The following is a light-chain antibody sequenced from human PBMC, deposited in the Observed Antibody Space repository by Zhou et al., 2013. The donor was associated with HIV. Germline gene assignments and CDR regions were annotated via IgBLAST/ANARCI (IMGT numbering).Light chain of an antibody. Sequence: EIVLTQSPGTLSLSPGERATLSCRASQSVSGIYLAWYQQKPGQAPRLLIYDASTRATGIPDRFSGSGSGTDFTLTISRLEPEDSAVYHCQQYGGSPWTFGQGTKVEIK. CDR3: QQYGGSPWT. V-gene: IGKV3-20*01. CDR1: QSVSGIY. CDR2: DAS. J-gene: IGKJ1*01.